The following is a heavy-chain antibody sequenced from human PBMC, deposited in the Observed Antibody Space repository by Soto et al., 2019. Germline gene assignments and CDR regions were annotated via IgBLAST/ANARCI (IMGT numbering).Heavy chain of an antibody. CDR2: IYYSGST. J-gene: IGHJ4*02. Sequence: SETLSLTCTVSGISVSTSDYYWGWVRQPPGKGLDWIGNIYYSGSTFYNPSLRSRVTLSVDTSKNQFSLRLNSVTVADTAVYFCAGFVVPASRNSDFDYWGQGTLVTSPQ. D-gene: IGHD2-15*01. CDR3: AGFVVPASRNSDFDY. CDR1: GISVSTSDYY. V-gene: IGHV4-39*01.